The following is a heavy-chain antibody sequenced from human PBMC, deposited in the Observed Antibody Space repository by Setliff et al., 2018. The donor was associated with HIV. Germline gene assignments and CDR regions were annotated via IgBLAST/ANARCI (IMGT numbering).Heavy chain of an antibody. V-gene: IGHV4-61*02. CDR1: GDSVNSGDYY. CDR3: ARVGTNWPSWFDP. Sequence: SETLSLTCTVSGDSVNSGDYYWSWLRQPAGERLEYIGRIHSSGGFNYNPSLQSRLTLSIDISKNHFSLKLRSVTAADTAVYYCARVGTNWPSWFDPWGQRTQVTVSS. D-gene: IGHD1-1*01. J-gene: IGHJ5*02. CDR2: IHSSGGF.